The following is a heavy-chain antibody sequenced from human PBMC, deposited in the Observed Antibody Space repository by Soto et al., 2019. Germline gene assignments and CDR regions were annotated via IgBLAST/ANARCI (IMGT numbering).Heavy chain of an antibody. CDR3: ARAPYTNAWYRFDL. CDR1: GFTSRGTW. Sequence: AGSLTLSCEASGFTSRGTWVSWVGRPPGKGLEWVGDIKQVGRVKTNVDSRKGRFNNSRHNTTKLPYWRMNGPRAADTALYVRARAPYTNAWYRFDLWGQGTLVTVS. J-gene: IGHJ4*02. CDR2: IKQVGRVK. D-gene: IGHD2-8*01. V-gene: IGHV3-7*01.